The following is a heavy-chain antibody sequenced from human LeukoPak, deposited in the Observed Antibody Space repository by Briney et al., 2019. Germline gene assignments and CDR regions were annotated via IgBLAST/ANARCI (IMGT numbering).Heavy chain of an antibody. CDR2: IDWNGGRT. V-gene: IGHV3-9*01. J-gene: IGHJ3*01. CDR1: GFTFDDYA. Sequence: PGGSLRLSCAASGFTFDDYAMHRVRQAPGKGLEWVSGIDWNGGRTLYADSVKGRFTISRDNAQNSQYLQMNSLRPEDTALYYCAKGRWTYLDAFDVWGQGTMVTVSS. D-gene: IGHD1-7*01. CDR3: AKGRWTYLDAFDV.